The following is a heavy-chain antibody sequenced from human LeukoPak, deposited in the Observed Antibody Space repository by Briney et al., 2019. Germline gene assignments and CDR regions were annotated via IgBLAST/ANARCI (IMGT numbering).Heavy chain of an antibody. CDR3: ARAKYHYYYYYMDV. Sequence: PGGSLRLSCAASGFTFSSYEMNWVRQAPGKGLEWVSYISSSGSTIYYADSVKGRFTISRDNAKNSLYLQMNSLRAEDTAVYYCARAKYHYYYYYMDVWGKGTTVTVSS. CDR2: ISSSGSTI. D-gene: IGHD2-2*01. V-gene: IGHV3-48*03. J-gene: IGHJ6*03. CDR1: GFTFSSYE.